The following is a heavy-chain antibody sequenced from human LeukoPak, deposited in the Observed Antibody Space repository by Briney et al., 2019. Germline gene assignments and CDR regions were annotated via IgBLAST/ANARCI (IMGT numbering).Heavy chain of an antibody. CDR3: ARTTVTNPYYYYMDV. V-gene: IGHV3-30*14. D-gene: IGHD4-17*01. Sequence: GGSLRLSCAASGFTFSSYAMHRVRQAPGKGLEWVAVISYDGSNKYYADSVKGRFTISRDNSKNTLYLQMNSLRAEDTAVYYCARTTVTNPYYYYMDVWGNGTTVTISS. CDR1: GFTFSSYA. CDR2: ISYDGSNK. J-gene: IGHJ6*03.